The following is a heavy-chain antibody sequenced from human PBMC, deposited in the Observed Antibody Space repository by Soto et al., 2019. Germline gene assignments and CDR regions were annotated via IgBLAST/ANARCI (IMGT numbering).Heavy chain of an antibody. CDR3: ARDLGVLRFLEWLQRRDYYGMDV. D-gene: IGHD3-3*01. CDR1: GYTFTSYY. CDR2: INPSGGRT. J-gene: IGHJ6*02. Sequence: ASVKVSCKASGYTFTSYYMHWVRKAPGQGLEWMGIINPSGGRTSYVQKFQGRVTMTRDTSTSTVYMELSSLRSEDTAVYYCARDLGVLRFLEWLQRRDYYGMDVWGQGTTVTVSS. V-gene: IGHV1-46*01.